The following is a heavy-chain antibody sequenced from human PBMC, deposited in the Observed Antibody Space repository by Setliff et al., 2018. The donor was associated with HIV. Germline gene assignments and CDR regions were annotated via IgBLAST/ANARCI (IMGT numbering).Heavy chain of an antibody. Sequence: SETLSLTCAVYGGSLSDYYWSWIRQPPGKGLEWIGQINHSGSTIYNPSLKSRVTMSVDSSKNQLSLRLTSMTAADTAVYYCARLGGSSGSGGFYYYYYYMDVWGKGTTVTVSS. CDR2: INHSGST. V-gene: IGHV4-34*01. D-gene: IGHD3-22*01. CDR3: ARLGGSSGSGGFYYYYYYMDV. J-gene: IGHJ6*03. CDR1: GGSLSDYY.